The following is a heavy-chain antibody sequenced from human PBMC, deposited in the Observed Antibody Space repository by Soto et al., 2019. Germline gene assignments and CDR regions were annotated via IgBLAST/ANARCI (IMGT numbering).Heavy chain of an antibody. CDR3: TAIFLNYYYYGMDV. CDR1: GFTFSNAW. Sequence: GGSLRLSCAASGFTFSNAWMSWVRQAPGKGLERVSRIKSKTDGGTTDYAAPVKGRFTISRDDSKNTLYLQMNSLKTEDTAVYYCTAIFLNYYYYGMDVWGQGTTVTVS. CDR2: IKSKTDGGTT. J-gene: IGHJ6*02. D-gene: IGHD3-9*01. V-gene: IGHV3-15*01.